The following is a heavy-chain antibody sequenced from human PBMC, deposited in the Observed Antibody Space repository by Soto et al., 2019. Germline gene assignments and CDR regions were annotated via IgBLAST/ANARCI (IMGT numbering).Heavy chain of an antibody. CDR2: ISAYNGNT. V-gene: IGHV1-18*01. CDR3: AREDLVAAAEVYYYGMAV. Sequence: ASVKVSCKASGYTFTSYGISWVRQAPGQGLEWMGWISAYNGNTNYAQKLQGRVTMTTDTSTSTAYMELRSLRSDDTAVYYCAREDLVAAAEVYYYGMAVWGQGTTVTGSS. J-gene: IGHJ6*02. CDR1: GYTFTSYG. D-gene: IGHD6-13*01.